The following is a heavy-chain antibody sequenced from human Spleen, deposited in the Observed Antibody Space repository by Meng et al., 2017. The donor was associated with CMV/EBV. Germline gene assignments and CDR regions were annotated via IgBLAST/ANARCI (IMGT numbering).Heavy chain of an antibody. D-gene: IGHD2-2*01. CDR1: GYTFTSYA. Sequence: SVKVSCKASGYTFTSYAISWVRQAPGQGLEWMGGIIPILGTANYAQKIQGRVTITTDKSTSTVYMELSSLRSEETAVYYCSRARLSYCSSTSCLSTGTAFDIWGQGTMVTVSS. CDR3: SRARLSYCSSTSCLSTGTAFDI. J-gene: IGHJ3*02. CDR2: IIPILGTA. V-gene: IGHV1-69*10.